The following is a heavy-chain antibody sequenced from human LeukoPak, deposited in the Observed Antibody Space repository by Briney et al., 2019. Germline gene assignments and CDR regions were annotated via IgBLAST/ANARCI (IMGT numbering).Heavy chain of an antibody. CDR2: INSDGRTT. CDR1: GFTLSSHW. Sequence: GGSLRLSCAASGFTLSSHWMHWVRQAPGKGLVCFSRINSDGRTTNYADSVKGRFTISRDNAENTLYLQMNSLRVEDTAVYYCTRRVSATRWFDPWGQGTLVTVSS. CDR3: TRRVSATRWFDP. J-gene: IGHJ5*02. V-gene: IGHV3-74*01. D-gene: IGHD2-15*01.